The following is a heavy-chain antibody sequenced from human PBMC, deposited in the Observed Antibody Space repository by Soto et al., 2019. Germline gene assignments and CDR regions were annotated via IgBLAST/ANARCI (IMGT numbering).Heavy chain of an antibody. J-gene: IGHJ4*02. D-gene: IGHD3-22*01. CDR2: IDTSDSYT. CDR3: ARDGSSGYFVRSFDY. V-gene: IGHV5-10-1*01. Sequence: REALKISCKGFGYSFTSYWISWVRQMPGESLEWMGRIDTSDSYTNYRTSFPGHVTISADKSISTAYLQWSSLKASDTAMYYCARDGSSGYFVRSFDYWGQGTLVTVSS. CDR1: GYSFTSYW.